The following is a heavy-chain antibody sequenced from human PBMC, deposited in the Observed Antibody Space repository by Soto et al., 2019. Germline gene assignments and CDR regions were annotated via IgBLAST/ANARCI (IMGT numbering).Heavy chain of an antibody. J-gene: IGHJ4*03. CDR2: IIPIFGTA. V-gene: IGHV1-69*13. D-gene: IGHD1-26*01. Sequence: GASVKVSCKVSGYTLTELSMHWVRQAPGKGLEWMGGIIPIFGTANYAQKFQGRVTITADESTSTAYMELSSLRSEDTAVYYCARVFSGSYSDYWG. CDR3: ARVFSGSYSDY. CDR1: GYTLTELS.